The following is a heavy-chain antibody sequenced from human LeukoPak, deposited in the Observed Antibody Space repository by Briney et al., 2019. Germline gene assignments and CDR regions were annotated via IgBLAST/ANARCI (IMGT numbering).Heavy chain of an antibody. D-gene: IGHD6-13*01. Sequence: PGGSLRLSCTASGFTFSSYAMSWVRQAPGKGLEWVSGISDSGGATYYADSVKGRFTISRDNSRSALYLQMNSLRAEDTAVYYCAKDRIFTAGAGAFDIWGQGTMVTLSS. CDR3: AKDRIFTAGAGAFDI. CDR2: ISDSGGAT. V-gene: IGHV3-23*01. J-gene: IGHJ3*02. CDR1: GFTFSSYA.